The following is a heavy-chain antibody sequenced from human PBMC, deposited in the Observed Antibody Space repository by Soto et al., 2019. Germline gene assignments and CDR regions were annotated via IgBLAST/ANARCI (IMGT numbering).Heavy chain of an antibody. V-gene: IGHV3-48*02. CDR1: GFTFSNYN. D-gene: IGHD2-21*01. CDR3: ARNVDL. J-gene: IGHJ3*01. Sequence: GSLRLSCAASGFTFSNYNMNWVRQAPGKGLEWLSYISSDNITKYYADSVRGRFTISRDSAKNSLYLQMNSLRDEDTAVYFCARNVDLWGQGTMVTVSS. CDR2: ISSDNITK.